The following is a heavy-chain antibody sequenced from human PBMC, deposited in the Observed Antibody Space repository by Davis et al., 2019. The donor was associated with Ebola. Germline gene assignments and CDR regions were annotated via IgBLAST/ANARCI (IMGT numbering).Heavy chain of an antibody. J-gene: IGHJ6*02. CDR1: GGSFSNYY. Sequence: SETLSLTCTVSGGSFSNYYWSWIRQSPAKGLEWIGYIHYSGSTMYSPSLKSRVTISVDTSKNQFSLKLSSVTAADTAVYYCAGHPGAAADYYYYYGMDVWGQGTTVTVSS. V-gene: IGHV4-59*08. CDR2: IHYSGST. CDR3: AGHPGAAADYYYYYGMDV. D-gene: IGHD6-13*01.